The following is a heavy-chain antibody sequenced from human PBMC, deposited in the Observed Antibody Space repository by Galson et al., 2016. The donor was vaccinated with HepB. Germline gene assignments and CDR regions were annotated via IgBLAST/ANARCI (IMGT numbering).Heavy chain of an antibody. CDR2: ISTYSGNT. CDR1: GYTFSSYG. D-gene: IGHD1-26*01. Sequence: SVKVSCKASGYTFSSYGITWVRQAPGQGLEWMGWISTYSGNTKYAQNLQGRVTVTTDTSTSTAYMELRSLRCDDTAVYYCARGVGKWQGMDVWGQGNTVAVS. V-gene: IGHV1-18*01. CDR3: ARGVGKWQGMDV. J-gene: IGHJ6*02.